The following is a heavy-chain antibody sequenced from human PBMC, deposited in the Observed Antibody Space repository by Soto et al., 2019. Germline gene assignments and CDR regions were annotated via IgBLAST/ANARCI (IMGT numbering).Heavy chain of an antibody. V-gene: IGHV5-51*01. Sequence: GESLKISCKGSGYTFTDYWIGWVRQLPGKGLEWMGIIYPGDSDTTYSPSFQGQVTISADKSISTVYLQWSSLKASDSAIYYCARKDCSGSSCYLSDWFDPWGQGTLVTVSS. CDR2: IYPGDSDT. CDR1: GYTFTDYW. D-gene: IGHD2-15*01. CDR3: ARKDCSGSSCYLSDWFDP. J-gene: IGHJ5*02.